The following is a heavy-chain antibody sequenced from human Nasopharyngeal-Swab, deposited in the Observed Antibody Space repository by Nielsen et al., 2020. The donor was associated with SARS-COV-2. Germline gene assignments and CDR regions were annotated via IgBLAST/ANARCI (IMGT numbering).Heavy chain of an antibody. CDR3: TRDIGGKYGY. V-gene: IGHV3-74*01. Sequence: GESLKISCSGSGYTFSSYWMHWVRQVPGKGLVWVSRIDEDGSITDYAESVKGRFTISRDNAKNTLYLQMNSLRGEDTAVYYCTRDIGGKYGYWGQGNLVTVSS. CDR2: IDEDGSIT. J-gene: IGHJ4*02. D-gene: IGHD4-23*01. CDR1: GYTFSSYW.